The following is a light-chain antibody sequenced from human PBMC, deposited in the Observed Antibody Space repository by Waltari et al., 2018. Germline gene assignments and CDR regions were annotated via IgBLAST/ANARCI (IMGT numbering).Light chain of an antibody. J-gene: IGLJ1*01. Sequence: QSALTQPASVSGSPGQSITISCTGTSSDIGGYNYVSCYQHHPGKGPKLMIYDVTNRPAVVSNRFSGSKSGNTASLTSSGLQPEDEADYYCSSYTSSSRYVFGTGTKVTVL. CDR2: DVT. CDR3: SSYTSSSRYV. CDR1: SSDIGGYNY. V-gene: IGLV2-14*03.